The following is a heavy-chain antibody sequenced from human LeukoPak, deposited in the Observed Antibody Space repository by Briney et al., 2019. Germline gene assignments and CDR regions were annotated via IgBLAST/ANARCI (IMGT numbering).Heavy chain of an antibody. V-gene: IGHV4-39*01. Sequence: PSETLSLTCTVSGGSISSSNYYWGWIRQPPGKGLEWIGSIYYSGSTYQNPSLKSRATISVDTSKNQFSMKLSSVTAADTAVYYCARSLGLVNFDYWGQGTLVTVSS. CDR1: GGSISSSNYY. D-gene: IGHD2-21*01. CDR3: ARSLGLVNFDY. CDR2: IYYSGST. J-gene: IGHJ4*02.